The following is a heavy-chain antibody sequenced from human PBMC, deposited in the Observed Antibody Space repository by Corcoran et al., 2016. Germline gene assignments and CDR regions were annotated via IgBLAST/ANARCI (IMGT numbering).Heavy chain of an antibody. J-gene: IGHJ6*02. CDR2: INPNSGGT. CDR1: GYTFTGYY. CDR3: ASDSRGNVEYSSSSQVNSGMDV. D-gene: IGHD6-6*01. Sequence: QVQLVQSGAEVKKPGASVKVSCKASGYTFTGYYMHWVRQAPGQGLEWMGWINPNSGGTNYAQKFQGRVTMTRDTSISTAYMELSMLRSDDTAVDYGASDSRGNVEYSSSSQVNSGMDVWGQGTTVTVSS. V-gene: IGHV1-2*02.